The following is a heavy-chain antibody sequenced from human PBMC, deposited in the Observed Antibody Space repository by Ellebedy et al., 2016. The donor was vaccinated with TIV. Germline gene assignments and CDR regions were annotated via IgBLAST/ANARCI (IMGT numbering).Heavy chain of an antibody. CDR1: GFTLDNYA. CDR2: ISGGVASV. Sequence: GESLKISCAASGFTLDNYAMFWVRQAPGQGLEGVSGISGGVASVYYADSVKGRFTISRDISENTLILQMHSLRVEDTAVYYCAKGSIASALTCLDYWGQGTLVTVSS. CDR3: AKGSIASALTCLDY. D-gene: IGHD6-13*01. V-gene: IGHV3-23*01. J-gene: IGHJ4*02.